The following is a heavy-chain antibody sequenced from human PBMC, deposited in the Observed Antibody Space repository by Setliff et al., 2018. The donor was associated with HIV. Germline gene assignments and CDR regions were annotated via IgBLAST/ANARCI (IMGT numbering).Heavy chain of an antibody. CDR2: ISGFNGNT. J-gene: IGHJ6*03. V-gene: IGHV1-18*01. CDR1: GYSFSKYG. CDR3: ARDREYYYYMDV. D-gene: IGHD3-10*01. Sequence: ASVKVSCKASGYSFSKYGISWVRQAPGQGLEWMGWISGFNGNTNYAQKLQGRVTMTTDTSTSTAYMELRSLRSDDTAVYYCARDREYYYYMDVWGKGTTVTVSS.